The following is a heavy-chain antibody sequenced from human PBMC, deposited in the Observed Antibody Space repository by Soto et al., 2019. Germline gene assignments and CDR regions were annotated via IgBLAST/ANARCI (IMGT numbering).Heavy chain of an antibody. CDR1: GASVSSGSFY. CDR2: IYNNETF. CDR3: ARVTLRYSSSHNFDS. D-gene: IGHD6-19*01. Sequence: PSETLSLTCSVSGASVSSGSFYWSWIRQPPGKGLEWIGFIYNNETFNYNPSLKSRVTLSVETSKHQFSLKLSSVTAADTAAYYCARVTLRYSSSHNFDSWGQGSLVTVYS. V-gene: IGHV4-61*01. J-gene: IGHJ5*01.